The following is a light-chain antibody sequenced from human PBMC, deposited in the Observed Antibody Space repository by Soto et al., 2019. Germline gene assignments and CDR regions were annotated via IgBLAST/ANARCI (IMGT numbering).Light chain of an antibody. CDR2: GAS. CDR3: QQYGSSRGT. Sequence: EIVLTQSPGTLSLSPGERATLSCRASQSVSSSYLAWYQQKPGQAPRLLIYGASSRATGIPGRFSGSGSGTDFPLTISRLEPEDFAVYYCQQYGSSRGTFGGGTKGEIK. CDR1: QSVSSSY. V-gene: IGKV3-20*01. J-gene: IGKJ4*01.